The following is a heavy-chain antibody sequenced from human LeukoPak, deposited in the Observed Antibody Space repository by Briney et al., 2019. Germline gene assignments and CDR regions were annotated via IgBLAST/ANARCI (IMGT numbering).Heavy chain of an antibody. Sequence: SETLSLTCAVYGGSFSGYYWSWIRQPPGKGLEWIGEINHSGSTNYSPSLKSRVTISVDTSKNQFSLKLSSVTAADTAVYYCARGRPILSRYYYYYYMDVWGKGTTVTVSS. D-gene: IGHD2/OR15-2a*01. CDR2: INHSGST. CDR1: GGSFSGYY. CDR3: ARGRPILSRYYYYYYMDV. J-gene: IGHJ6*03. V-gene: IGHV4-34*01.